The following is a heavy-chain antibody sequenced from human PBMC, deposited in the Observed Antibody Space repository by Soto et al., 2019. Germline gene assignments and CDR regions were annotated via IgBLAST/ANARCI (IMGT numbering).Heavy chain of an antibody. CDR3: ARVPNPFRHTIGSEDEFDS. V-gene: IGHV6-1*01. CDR1: GDSVSSKSAA. Sequence: SQTFSLTCVISGDSVSSKSAAWNWIRQSPSRGLEWLGRTYYRSKWYNDYAVSVKSRITINPDTSKNQFSLQLNSVTPEDTAVYYCARVPNPFRHTIGSEDEFDSWREGTXVTV. CDR2: TYYRSKWYN. J-gene: IGHJ3*01. D-gene: IGHD1-1*01.